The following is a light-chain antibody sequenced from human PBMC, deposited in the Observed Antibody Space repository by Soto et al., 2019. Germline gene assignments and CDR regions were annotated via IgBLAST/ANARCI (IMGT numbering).Light chain of an antibody. CDR2: GVS. CDR3: HHYGTSPT. CDR1: QSLNSNY. J-gene: IGKJ5*01. Sequence: VLTQSPCTLSLSPGERATLSCRASQSLNSNYLAWCQQKPGQAPSLLIYGVSSRATGIPDRVSGSGSGTDFTLTISRLEPADFAVYFCHHYGTSPTFGQGTRLE. V-gene: IGKV3-20*01.